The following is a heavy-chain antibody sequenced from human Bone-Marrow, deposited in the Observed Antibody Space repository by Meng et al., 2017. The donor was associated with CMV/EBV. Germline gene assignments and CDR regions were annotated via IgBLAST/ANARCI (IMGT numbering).Heavy chain of an antibody. CDR2: IYWDDDK. J-gene: IGHJ4*02. Sequence: TCTFSGFSLSTSGAGVGWIRQHPGKALEWLALIYWDDDKRYRPSLKTRLTITKDTSKNQVVLTMANMDTVDTATYYCAQLRGSFYLDYWGQGTLVTVSS. CDR3: AQLRGSFYLDY. CDR1: GFSLSTSGAG. V-gene: IGHV2-5*02. D-gene: IGHD1-26*01.